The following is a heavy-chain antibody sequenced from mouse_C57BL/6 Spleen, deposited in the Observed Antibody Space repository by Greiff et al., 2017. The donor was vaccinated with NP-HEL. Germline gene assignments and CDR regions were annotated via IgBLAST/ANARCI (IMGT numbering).Heavy chain of an antibody. V-gene: IGHV1-53*01. CDR2: INPSNGGT. CDR3: ASVYYGYDEDWYFDV. Sequence: QVQLKQPGTELVKPGASVKLSCKASGYTFTSYWMHWVKQRPGQGLEWIGNINPSNGGTNYNEKFKSKATLTVDKSSSTAYMQLSSLTSEDSAVYYCASVYYGYDEDWYFDVWGTGTTVTVSS. J-gene: IGHJ1*03. D-gene: IGHD2-2*01. CDR1: GYTFTSYW.